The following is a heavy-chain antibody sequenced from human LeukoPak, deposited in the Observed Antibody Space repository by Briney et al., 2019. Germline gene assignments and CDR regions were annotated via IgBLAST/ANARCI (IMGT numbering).Heavy chain of an antibody. V-gene: IGHV3-30-3*01. CDR3: ARDREQWLTNYFDY. Sequence: GGALRLSCAAPGFAFPIFSMHWVRHAPGKGREWVEVISYDGSNKYYADSVKGRFTISRDNSKNTLYLQMNSLRAEDTAVYYCARDREQWLTNYFDYWGQGTLVTVSS. CDR2: ISYDGSNK. J-gene: IGHJ4*02. CDR1: GFAFPIFS. D-gene: IGHD6-19*01.